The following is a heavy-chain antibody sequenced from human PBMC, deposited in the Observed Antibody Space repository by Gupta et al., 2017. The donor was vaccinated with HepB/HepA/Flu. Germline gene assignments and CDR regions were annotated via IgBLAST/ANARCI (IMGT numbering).Heavy chain of an antibody. CDR3: ARGYCSGAGCYAWASVVSWFDP. J-gene: IGHJ5*02. D-gene: IGHD2-15*01. CDR2: FSGST. V-gene: IGHV4-30-4*01. Sequence: FSGSTYYSPSLKSRDTISIDMSKNQFSLRLGSVTAADTAVYYCARGYCSGAGCYAWASVVSWFDPWGQGILVTVSS.